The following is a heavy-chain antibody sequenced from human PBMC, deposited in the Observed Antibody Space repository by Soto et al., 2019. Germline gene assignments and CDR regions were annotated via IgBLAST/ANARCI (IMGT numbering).Heavy chain of an antibody. D-gene: IGHD1-1*01. Sequence: ASVKVSCKASGYTFTSYDIYWVRQATGQGLEWMGWMNPSTGNSGYAQKFQGRVTMTSDTSISTAHMELSSLRSEDTAVYYCARRAETNGWNGFGADKYYFDFWGQGTLVTVSS. V-gene: IGHV1-8*01. J-gene: IGHJ4*02. CDR3: ARRAETNGWNGFGADKYYFDF. CDR1: GYTFTSYD. CDR2: MNPSTGNS.